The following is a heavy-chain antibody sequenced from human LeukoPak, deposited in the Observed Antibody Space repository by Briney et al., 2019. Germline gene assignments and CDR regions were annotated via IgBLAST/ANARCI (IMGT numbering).Heavy chain of an antibody. CDR2: IIPIFGTA. J-gene: IGHJ4*02. D-gene: IGHD6-13*01. CDR1: GGTFSSYA. CDR3: ARVRFIAAQSVAIDY. V-gene: IGHV1-69*13. Sequence: ASVKVSCKASGGTFSSYAISWVRQAPGQGLEWMGGIIPIFGTANYAQKFQGRVTITADESTSTAYMELSSLRSEDTAVYYCARVRFIAAQSVAIDYWGQGTLVTVSS.